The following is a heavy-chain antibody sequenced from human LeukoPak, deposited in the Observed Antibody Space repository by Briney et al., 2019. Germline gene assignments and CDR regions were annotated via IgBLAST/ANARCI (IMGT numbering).Heavy chain of an antibody. V-gene: IGHV1-69*04. D-gene: IGHD3-22*01. J-gene: IGHJ4*02. CDR2: IIPILGIA. CDR1: GGTFSSYA. Sequence: ASVKVSCKVSGGTFSSYAISWVRQAPGQGLEWMGRIIPILGIANYAQKFQGRVTITADKSTSTAYMELSSLRSEDTAVYYCATRNDYYDSSGYYLPHFDYRGQGTLVTVSS. CDR3: ATRNDYYDSSGYYLPHFDY.